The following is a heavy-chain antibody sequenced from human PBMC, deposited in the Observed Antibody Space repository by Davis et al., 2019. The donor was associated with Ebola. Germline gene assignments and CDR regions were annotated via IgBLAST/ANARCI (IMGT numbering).Heavy chain of an antibody. D-gene: IGHD3-22*01. CDR2: ISYDGSNK. Sequence: PGGSLRLSCVASGFTFSSSGMHWVRQAPGKGLEWVAVISYDGSNKYYAESVKGRFTISRDNSKNTLYLQMNSLRAEDTAVYYCARVYYDSSGYISFWYYYYGMDVWGQGTTVTVSS. CDR1: GFTFSSSG. CDR3: ARVYYDSSGYISFWYYYYGMDV. J-gene: IGHJ6*02. V-gene: IGHV3-30*03.